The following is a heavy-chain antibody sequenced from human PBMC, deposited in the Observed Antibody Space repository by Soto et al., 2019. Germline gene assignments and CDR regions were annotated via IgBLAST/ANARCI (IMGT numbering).Heavy chain of an antibody. Sequence: QVQLVQSGAEVKKPGASVKVCCKASGYTFTTYGMSWVRQAPGQGLDWMGWISTNNGNTKYAERLQGRVTMTTETTTSTAYMELRSLRSDDTAVYYCARGPTDYYDNSGDYFLDYWGQGTLVTVSS. D-gene: IGHD3-22*01. J-gene: IGHJ4*02. V-gene: IGHV1-18*01. CDR3: ARGPTDYYDNSGDYFLDY. CDR2: ISTNNGNT. CDR1: GYTFTTYG.